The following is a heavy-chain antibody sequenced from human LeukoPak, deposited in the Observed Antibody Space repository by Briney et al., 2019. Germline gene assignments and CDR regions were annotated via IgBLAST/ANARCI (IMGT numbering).Heavy chain of an antibody. D-gene: IGHD4-17*01. CDR3: ARDSDDYGDYRSYYYMDV. CDR1: GYTFTNYD. Sequence: ASVKVSCKASGYTFTNYDINWVRQATGQGLEWMGWMNPNSGNTGYAQKFQGRVTMTRNTSIITAYMELSSLRSEDTAVYYCARDSDDYGDYRSYYYMDVWGKGTTVTISS. V-gene: IGHV1-8*01. CDR2: MNPNSGNT. J-gene: IGHJ6*03.